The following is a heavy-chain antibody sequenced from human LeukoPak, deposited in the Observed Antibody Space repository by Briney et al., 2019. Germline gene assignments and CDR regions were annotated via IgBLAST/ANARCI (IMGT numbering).Heavy chain of an antibody. J-gene: IGHJ6*03. Sequence: SETLSLTCTVSGGSISSYYWSWIRQPPGKGLEWIGYIYYSGSTNYNPSLKSRVTISVDTSKNQFSLNLTSATAADTAVYYCARAYRRFYYYYMDVWGKGTTVTVSS. CDR3: ARAYRRFYYYYMDV. D-gene: IGHD3-16*01. CDR1: GGSISSYY. CDR2: IYYSGST. V-gene: IGHV4-59*12.